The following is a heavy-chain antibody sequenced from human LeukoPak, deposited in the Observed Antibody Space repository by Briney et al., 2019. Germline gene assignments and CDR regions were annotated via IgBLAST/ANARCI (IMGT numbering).Heavy chain of an antibody. Sequence: GASVKVSCKASGITFHTSAMQWVRQARGQRLEWIGWIVLGSGNTVYSHKFHDRVIITRDMSTSTVYMELDSLGSEDTAVYYCAAQRGASLHDFWSTRLFDPWGQGTLVTVSS. CDR3: AAQRGASLHDFWSTRLFDP. J-gene: IGHJ5*02. V-gene: IGHV1-58*02. CDR1: GITFHTSA. CDR2: IVLGSGNT. D-gene: IGHD3-3*01.